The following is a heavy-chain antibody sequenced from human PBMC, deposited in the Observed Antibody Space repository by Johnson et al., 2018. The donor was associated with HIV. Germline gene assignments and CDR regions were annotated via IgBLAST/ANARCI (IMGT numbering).Heavy chain of an antibody. D-gene: IGHD2/OR15-2a*01. V-gene: IGHV3-53*01. J-gene: IGHJ3*02. CDR1: GLTVSSNY. CDR3: ARENRVDAVDI. Sequence: VQLVESGGGLIQPGGSLRLSCAASGLTVSSNYMNWVRQAPGKGLEWVSVIYSGGSTYYADSVKGRFTISRDSSKNTLYLQMNSLRADDTAVYYSARENRVDAVDIWGQGTMVTVSS. CDR2: IYSGGST.